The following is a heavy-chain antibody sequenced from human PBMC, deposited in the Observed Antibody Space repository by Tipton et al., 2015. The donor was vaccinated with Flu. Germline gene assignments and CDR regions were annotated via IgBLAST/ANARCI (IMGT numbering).Heavy chain of an antibody. V-gene: IGHV3-7*01. CDR2: IKQDGSEE. J-gene: IGHJ4*02. CDR3: SKSLDY. CDR1: GFSFSNSW. Sequence: SLRLSCAASGFSFSNSWMDWVRQTPGKGLEWVANIKQDGSEEYYVDSVKGRFTISRDNAKNSLYLQMNSLRAEDTAVYYCSKSLDYWGQGTLVTVSS.